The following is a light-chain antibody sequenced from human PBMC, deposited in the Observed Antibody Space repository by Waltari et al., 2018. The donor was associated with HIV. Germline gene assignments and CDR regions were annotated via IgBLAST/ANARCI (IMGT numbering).Light chain of an antibody. J-gene: IGKJ4*01. Sequence: VLTQSPGSLSLSPEDRATLSCRASQSVSSRNLAWYQQKPGQPPRLILYGASIRAPGIPPRFSGSGSGTDFTLTISRLEPEDFAVYYCEHYANPPLTFGGGTKVEI. CDR2: GAS. V-gene: IGKV3-20*01. CDR3: EHYANPPLT. CDR1: QSVSSRN.